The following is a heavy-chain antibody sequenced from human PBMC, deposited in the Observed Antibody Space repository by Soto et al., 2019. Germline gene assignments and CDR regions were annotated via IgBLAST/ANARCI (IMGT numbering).Heavy chain of an antibody. D-gene: IGHD3-3*01. Sequence: SETVSLTCAVSGGCISRGGYSWSWIRQPPGKGLEWIGYIYHSGSTYYNPSLKSRVTISVDRSKNQFSLKLSSVTAADTAVYYCARGRVVSYYFDYWGQGTLVTVSS. V-gene: IGHV4-30-2*01. CDR1: GGCISRGGYS. CDR2: IYHSGST. J-gene: IGHJ4*02. CDR3: ARGRVVSYYFDY.